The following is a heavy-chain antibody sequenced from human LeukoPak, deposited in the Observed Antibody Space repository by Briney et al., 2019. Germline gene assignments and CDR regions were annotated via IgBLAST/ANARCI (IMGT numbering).Heavy chain of an antibody. CDR1: GFILSNYW. J-gene: IGHJ4*02. CDR2: INFDGTST. CDR3: ARGHYDSSGSHIDY. Sequence: GGSLRLSCAGSGFILSNYWLHWVRQVPGKGLVWVSRINFDGTSTNYADFVKGRFTISRDNAKNTLFLQMNNLKAEDSAVYYCARGHYDSSGSHIDYWGQGTPVTVSS. V-gene: IGHV3-74*01. D-gene: IGHD3-22*01.